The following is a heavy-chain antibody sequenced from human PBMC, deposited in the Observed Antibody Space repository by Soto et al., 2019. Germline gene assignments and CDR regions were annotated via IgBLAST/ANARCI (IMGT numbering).Heavy chain of an antibody. CDR2: IYPGDSDT. Sequence: GESLKISCKGSGYSFTSYWIGWVRQMPGKGLEWMGIIYPGDSDTRYSPSFQGQVTISADKSISTAYLQWSSLKASDTAMYYCARRADYCSSTSCYEYYYYGMDVWGQGTTVTVSS. CDR1: GYSFTSYW. J-gene: IGHJ6*02. D-gene: IGHD2-2*01. CDR3: ARRADYCSSTSCYEYYYYGMDV. V-gene: IGHV5-51*01.